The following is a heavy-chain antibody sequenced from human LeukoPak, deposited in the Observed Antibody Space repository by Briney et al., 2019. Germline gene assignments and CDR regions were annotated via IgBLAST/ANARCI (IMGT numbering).Heavy chain of an antibody. V-gene: IGHV3-21*01. Sequence: GGSLRLSCAASGFTFSSYSMNWVRQAPGKGLEWVSSISSSSSYIYYADSVKGRFTISRDNAKNSLYLQMNSLRAEDTAVYYCARGNYYDCSGHLSKYWGQGTLVTVSS. CDR2: ISSSSSYI. CDR1: GFTFSSYS. CDR3: ARGNYYDCSGHLSKY. J-gene: IGHJ4*02. D-gene: IGHD3-22*01.